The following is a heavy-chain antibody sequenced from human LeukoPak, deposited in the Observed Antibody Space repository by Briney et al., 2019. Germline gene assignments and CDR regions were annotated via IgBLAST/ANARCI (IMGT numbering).Heavy chain of an antibody. Sequence: SETLSLTCTVSGGSIGSSTYYWGWIRQPPGKGLEWIGTIYYRGTTYYNPSLKSRVTISVDTSRNQFSLKLSSVTAADTAVYYCVRDFSGFCSGDSCRKYYFDYWGQGTLVTVSS. CDR1: GGSIGSSTYY. V-gene: IGHV4-39*07. D-gene: IGHD2-15*01. J-gene: IGHJ4*02. CDR3: VRDFSGFCSGDSCRKYYFDY. CDR2: IYYRGTT.